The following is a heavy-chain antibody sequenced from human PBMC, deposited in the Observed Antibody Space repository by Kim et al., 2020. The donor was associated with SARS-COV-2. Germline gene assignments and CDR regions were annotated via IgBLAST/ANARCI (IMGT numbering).Heavy chain of an antibody. Sequence: SETLSLTCTVSGGSISSSSYYWGWIRQPPGKGLEWIGSIYYSGSTYYNPSLKSRVTISVDTSKNQFSLKLSSVTAADTAVYYCARQAVVVPAATSEFDYWGQGTLVTVSS. D-gene: IGHD2-2*01. CDR1: GGSISSSSYY. CDR3: ARQAVVVPAATSEFDY. CDR2: IYYSGST. V-gene: IGHV4-39*01. J-gene: IGHJ4*02.